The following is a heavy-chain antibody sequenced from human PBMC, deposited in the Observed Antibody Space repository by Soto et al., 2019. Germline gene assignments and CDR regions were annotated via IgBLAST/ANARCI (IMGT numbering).Heavy chain of an antibody. CDR1: GYTFTNYG. D-gene: IGHD6-6*01. Sequence: ASVKVSCKASGYTFTNYGISWVRQAPGQGLEWMGWISAYNGNTDYAQDLQGRVTMTTDTSTSTAYMELRSLRSDDTAVYYCARTYSKYSISSAGDHWGQGTLVTVSS. CDR2: ISAYNGNT. CDR3: ARTYSKYSISSAGDH. V-gene: IGHV1-18*01. J-gene: IGHJ4*02.